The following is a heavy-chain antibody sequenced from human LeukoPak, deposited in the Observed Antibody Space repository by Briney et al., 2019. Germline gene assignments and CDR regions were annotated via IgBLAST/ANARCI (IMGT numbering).Heavy chain of an antibody. CDR3: ATGFYCGGDCYSDY. J-gene: IGHJ4*02. CDR1: GYTLTELS. Sequence: ASVKVSCKVSGYTLTELSMHWVRQAPGKGLEWMGGFDPEDGETIYAQKFQGRVTMTEDTSTDTAYMELSSLRSEDTAVYYCATGFYCGGDCYSDYWGQGTLVTVSS. D-gene: IGHD2-21*02. V-gene: IGHV1-24*01. CDR2: FDPEDGET.